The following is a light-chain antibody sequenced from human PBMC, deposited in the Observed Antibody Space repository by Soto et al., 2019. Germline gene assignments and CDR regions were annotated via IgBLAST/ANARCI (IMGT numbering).Light chain of an antibody. CDR2: EVT. V-gene: IGLV2-14*01. Sequence: QSALTQPASVSGSPGQSITISCTGTSSDVGGHNYVSWYQVHSGKAPKLMIYEVTNRPSGVSNRFSGSKSGNTASLTISGLQAEDEADYYCCSYTSSITYAFGTGTKLTVL. CDR3: CSYTSSITYA. CDR1: SSDVGGHNY. J-gene: IGLJ1*01.